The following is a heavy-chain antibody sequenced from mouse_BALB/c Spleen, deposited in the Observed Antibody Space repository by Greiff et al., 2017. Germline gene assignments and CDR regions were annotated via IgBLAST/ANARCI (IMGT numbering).Heavy chain of an antibody. CDR2: INSNGGST. Sequence: EVQLVESGGGLVQPGGSLKLSCAASGFTFSSYGMSWVRQTPDKRLELVATINSNGGSTYYPDSVKGRFTISRDNAKNTLYLQMSSLKSEDTAMYYCARDHYDYDWFAYWGQGTLVTVSA. D-gene: IGHD2-4*01. CDR3: ARDHYDYDWFAY. J-gene: IGHJ3*01. CDR1: GFTFSSYG. V-gene: IGHV5-6-3*01.